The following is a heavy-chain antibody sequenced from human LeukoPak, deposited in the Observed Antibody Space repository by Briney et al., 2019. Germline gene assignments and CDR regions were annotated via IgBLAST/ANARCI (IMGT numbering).Heavy chain of an antibody. CDR3: ARVIAAAGNTLYYYYGMDA. CDR2: ISYDGSNK. Sequence: GGSLRLSCAASGFTVSSNYMSWVRQAPGKGLEWVAVISYDGSNKYYADSVKGRFTISRDNSKNTLYLQMNSLRAEDTAVYYCARVIAAAGNTLYYYYGMDAWGQGTMVTVSS. V-gene: IGHV3-30-3*01. CDR1: GFTVSSNY. J-gene: IGHJ6*02. D-gene: IGHD6-13*01.